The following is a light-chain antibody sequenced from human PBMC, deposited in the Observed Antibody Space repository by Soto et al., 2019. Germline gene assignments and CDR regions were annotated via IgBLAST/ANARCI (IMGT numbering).Light chain of an antibody. CDR3: QQYNSHSPFT. CDR1: QSISMW. Sequence: IQMTQSPSTLSASVGDRVTVTCRASQSISMWLSWYQQKPGKAPKLLIYDASNLESGVPSRFSGRGSGTEFTITISSLQPDDFANYYCQQYNSHSPFTFGPGTKVDIK. CDR2: DAS. V-gene: IGKV1-5*01. J-gene: IGKJ3*01.